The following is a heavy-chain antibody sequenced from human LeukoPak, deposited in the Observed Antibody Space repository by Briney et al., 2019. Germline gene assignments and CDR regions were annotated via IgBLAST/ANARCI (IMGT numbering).Heavy chain of an antibody. CDR2: IYSGGST. J-gene: IGHJ6*02. V-gene: IGHV3-53*04. Sequence: GGSLRLSCAASGFTVSSNYMSWVRQAPGKGLEWVSVIYSGGSTYYADSVKGRFTISRHYSKNTLYLQTNSLRAEDTAVYYCARDHYYYGMDVWGQGTTVTVSS. CDR1: GFTVSSNY. CDR3: ARDHYYYGMDV.